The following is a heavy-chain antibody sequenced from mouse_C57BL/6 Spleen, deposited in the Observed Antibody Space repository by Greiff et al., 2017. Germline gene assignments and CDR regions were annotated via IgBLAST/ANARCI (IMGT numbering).Heavy chain of an antibody. CDR1: GYTFTSYW. Sequence: QVQLQQPGAELVKPGASVKVSCKASGYTFTSYWMHWVKQRPGQGLEWIGRINPSDSDTNYNQKFKGKATLTVDKSSSTAYMQLSSLTSEDSAVYYCAIYGVYYDYLRYFDVWGTGTTVTVSS. D-gene: IGHD2-4*01. CDR2: INPSDSDT. V-gene: IGHV1-74*01. J-gene: IGHJ1*03. CDR3: AIYGVYYDYLRYFDV.